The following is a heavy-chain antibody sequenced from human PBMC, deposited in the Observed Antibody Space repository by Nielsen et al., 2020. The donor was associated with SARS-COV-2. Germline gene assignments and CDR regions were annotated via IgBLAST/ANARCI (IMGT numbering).Heavy chain of an antibody. J-gene: IGHJ4*02. V-gene: IGHV3-30-3*01. CDR3: ARDAYGDYTLGY. CDR2: ISYDGSNK. Sequence: GESLKISCAASGFTFSSYAMHWVRQAPGKGLEWVAVISYDGSNKYYADSVKGRFTISRDNSKNTLYLQMNSLRAEDTAVYYCARDAYGDYTLGYWGQGTLVTVSS. D-gene: IGHD4-17*01. CDR1: GFTFSSYA.